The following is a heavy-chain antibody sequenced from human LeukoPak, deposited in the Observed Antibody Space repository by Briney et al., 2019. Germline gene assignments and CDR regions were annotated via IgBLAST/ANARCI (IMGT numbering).Heavy chain of an antibody. D-gene: IGHD4/OR15-4a*01. J-gene: IGHJ3*02. Sequence: SVKVPCKASGGTFISYAISWVRQAPGQGLEWMGGIIPIFGTANYPQKFQGRVTITADESTSTAYMELSSLRSEDTAVYYCARDYGETGAFDIWGQGTMVTVSS. CDR2: IIPIFGTA. V-gene: IGHV1-69*13. CDR3: ARDYGETGAFDI. CDR1: GGTFISYA.